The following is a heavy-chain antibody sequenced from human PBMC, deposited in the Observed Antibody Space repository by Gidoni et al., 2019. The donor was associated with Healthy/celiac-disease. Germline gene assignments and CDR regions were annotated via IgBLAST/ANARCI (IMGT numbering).Heavy chain of an antibody. J-gene: IGHJ6*02. CDR2: ISSSSSYI. V-gene: IGHV3-21*01. CDR1: GFTFSSYS. D-gene: IGHD3-22*01. CDR3: AREGNDYYDSSGDYYGMDV. Sequence: EVQLVESGGGLVKPGGSLRLSCAASGFTFSSYSMNWVRQAPGKGLEWVSSISSSSSYIYYADSVKGRFTISRDNAKNSLYLQMNSLRAEDTAVYYCAREGNDYYDSSGDYYGMDVWGQGTTVTVSS.